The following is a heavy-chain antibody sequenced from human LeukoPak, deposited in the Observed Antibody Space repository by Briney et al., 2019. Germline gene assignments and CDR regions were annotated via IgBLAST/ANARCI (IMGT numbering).Heavy chain of an antibody. CDR2: IYYSGST. J-gene: IGHJ4*02. D-gene: IGHD3-3*01. CDR1: GGSIISSSYY. CDR3: ARASTVNDFWSGSSMHYFDY. V-gene: IGHV4-39*07. Sequence: PSETLSLTCTVSGGSIISSSYYWGWIRQPPGKGLEWSGRIYYSGSTYYNQSLKSRVTIPVATSKNQFSLKLSSMVGSVTAVYSCARASTVNDFWSGSSMHYFDYWGKGTLVTVSS.